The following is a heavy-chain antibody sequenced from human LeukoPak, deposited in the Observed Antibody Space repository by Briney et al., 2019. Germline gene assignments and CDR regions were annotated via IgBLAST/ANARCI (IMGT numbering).Heavy chain of an antibody. CDR1: GFTLSDYY. Sequence: GGSLRLSCAASGFTLSDYYMSWIRQAPGKGLEWVSAISGSGGSTYYADSVKGRFTISRDNSKNTLYLQMNSLRAEDTAVYYCASSIVGATSHFDYWGQGTLVTVSS. J-gene: IGHJ4*02. D-gene: IGHD1-26*01. CDR3: ASSIVGATSHFDY. CDR2: ISGSGGST. V-gene: IGHV3-23*01.